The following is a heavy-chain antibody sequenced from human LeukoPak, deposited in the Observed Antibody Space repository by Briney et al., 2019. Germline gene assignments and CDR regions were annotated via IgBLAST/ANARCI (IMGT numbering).Heavy chain of an antibody. V-gene: IGHV3-9*01. CDR1: GFTFDDYA. CDR2: INWNSGSI. D-gene: IGHD4-17*01. J-gene: IGHJ5*02. CDR3: AKGSYGDYVGNWFDP. Sequence: GRSLRLSCAASGFTFDDYAMHWVRQAPGKGLEWVSGINWNSGSIGYADSVKGRFTISRDNAKNSLYLQMNSLRAEDTALYYCAKGSYGDYVGNWFDPWGQGTLVTVSS.